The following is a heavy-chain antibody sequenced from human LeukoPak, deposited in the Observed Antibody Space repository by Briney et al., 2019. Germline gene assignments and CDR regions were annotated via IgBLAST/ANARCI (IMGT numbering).Heavy chain of an antibody. CDR1: GVPFSNYY. CDR3: TRAVAGHPD. V-gene: IGHV4-34*01. D-gene: IGHD6-19*01. CDR2: LNHSGYT. J-gene: IGHJ4*02. Sequence: SETLSLTCAVSGVPFSNYYWSWVRQSPRQGLEWIGELNHSGYTNYNPSLKSRVTMSIDTSKNQFSLILTSVTVADAGVYYCTRAVAGHPDWGQGALVTVSS.